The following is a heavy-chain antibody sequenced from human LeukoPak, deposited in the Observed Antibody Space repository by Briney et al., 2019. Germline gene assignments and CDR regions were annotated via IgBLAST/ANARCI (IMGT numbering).Heavy chain of an antibody. CDR2: ISSDSSYI. J-gene: IGHJ3*01. D-gene: IGHD6-6*01. CDR3: ARSSYSSSSSV. CDR1: GFTFSSYI. Sequence: GGSLRLSCAASGFTFSSYIMNWVRQAPGKGLEWVSSISSDSSYIYYADSVKGRFTISRDNAKNSLYLQMNSLRAEDTAVYYCARSSYSSSSSVWGQGTMVTVSS. V-gene: IGHV3-21*01.